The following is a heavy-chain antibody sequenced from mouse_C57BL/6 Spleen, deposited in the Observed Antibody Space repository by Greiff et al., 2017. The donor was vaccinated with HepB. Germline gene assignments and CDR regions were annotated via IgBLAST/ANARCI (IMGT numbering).Heavy chain of an antibody. J-gene: IGHJ3*01. D-gene: IGHD2-4*01. Sequence: QVQLKQSGAELVRPGASVKLSCKASGYTFTDYYINWVKQRPGQGLEWIARIYPGSGNTYYNEKFKGKATLTAEKSSSTAYMQLSSLTSEDSAVYFCARGGDYDGRLFAYWGQGTLVTVSA. CDR3: ARGGDYDGRLFAY. CDR2: IYPGSGNT. CDR1: GYTFTDYY. V-gene: IGHV1-76*01.